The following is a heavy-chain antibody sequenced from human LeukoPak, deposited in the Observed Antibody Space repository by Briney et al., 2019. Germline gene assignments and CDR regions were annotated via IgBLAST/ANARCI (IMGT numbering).Heavy chain of an antibody. CDR1: GFTFSSYS. Sequence: GGSLRLPCAASGFTFSSYSMNWVRQAPGKGLEWVSSISSSSSYIYYADSVKGRFTVSRDNAKNSLDLQMNSLRADDTAVYYCVRDRGISFYFDYWGQGTLVTVSS. CDR3: VRDRGISFYFDY. V-gene: IGHV3-21*01. J-gene: IGHJ4*02. CDR2: ISSSSSYI. D-gene: IGHD3-16*02.